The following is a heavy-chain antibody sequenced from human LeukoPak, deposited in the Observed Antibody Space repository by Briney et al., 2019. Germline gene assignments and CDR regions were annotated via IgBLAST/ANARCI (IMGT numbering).Heavy chain of an antibody. CDR3: ARALGGSYQGWFDP. CDR1: GGSISSGSYY. CDR2: IYTSGST. J-gene: IGHJ5*02. V-gene: IGHV4-61*09. Sequence: TSETLSLTCTVSGGSISSGSYYWSWIRQPAGKGLEWIGHIYTSGSTNYNPSLKSRVTISVDTSKNQFSLKLSSVTAADTAVYYCARALGGSYQGWFDPWGQGTLVTVSS. D-gene: IGHD1-26*01.